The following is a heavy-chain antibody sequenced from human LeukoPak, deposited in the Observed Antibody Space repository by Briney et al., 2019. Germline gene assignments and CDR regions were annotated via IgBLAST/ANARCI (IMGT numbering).Heavy chain of an antibody. CDR1: GGSISSSSYY. Sequence: PSETLSLTCTVSGGSISSSSYYWGWIRQPPGKGLEWIGSIYYSGSTYYNPCLKSRVTISVDTSKNQFSLKLSSVTAADTAVYYCARPPRGRPFYFDYWGQGTLVTVSS. V-gene: IGHV4-39*01. CDR3: ARPPRGRPFYFDY. CDR2: IYYSGST. J-gene: IGHJ4*02. D-gene: IGHD1-26*01.